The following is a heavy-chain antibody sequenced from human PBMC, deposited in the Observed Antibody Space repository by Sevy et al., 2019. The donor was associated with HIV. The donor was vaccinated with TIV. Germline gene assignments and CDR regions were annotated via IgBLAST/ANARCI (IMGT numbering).Heavy chain of an antibody. V-gene: IGHV3-23*01. Sequence: GGSLRLSCAVSGFSFDSYGMTWVRQAPGKGLEWVSAISGSGTRTYYADSVKGRFIISRDNSKNSLYLQMNSLRAEDTAVYYCARDRGALFDYWGQGTLVTVSS. D-gene: IGHD3-16*02. CDR3: ARDRGALFDY. CDR2: ISGSGTRT. CDR1: GFSFDSYG. J-gene: IGHJ4*02.